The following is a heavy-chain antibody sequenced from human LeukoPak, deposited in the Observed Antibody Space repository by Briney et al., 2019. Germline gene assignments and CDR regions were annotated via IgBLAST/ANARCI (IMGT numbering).Heavy chain of an antibody. CDR3: AGSYSSSSVWFDP. V-gene: IGHV4-39*07. J-gene: IGHJ5*02. Sequence: SETLSLTCSVSGGSISSFTTNYWGWIRQPPGKGLEWIGSMYYSGSTYYNPSLKSRVTISVDTSKNQFSLKLSSVTAADTAVYYCAGSYSSSSVWFDPWGQGTLVTVSS. CDR2: MYYSGST. CDR1: GGSISSFTTNY. D-gene: IGHD6-6*01.